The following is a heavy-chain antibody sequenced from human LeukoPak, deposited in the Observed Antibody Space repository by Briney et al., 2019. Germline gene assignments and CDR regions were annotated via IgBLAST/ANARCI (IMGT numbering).Heavy chain of an antibody. CDR1: SGSISGSDYY. J-gene: IGHJ4*02. CDR2: INYSGNT. Sequence: SETLSLTCTVSSGSISGSDYYWRWIRQPPGKGLEWIGSINYSGNTYYDSSLKSRVTISVDTSKNHFSLRLSSVTAADMAVYYCARLVLSYGNAFDHWGQGTLVTVSS. D-gene: IGHD3-16*01. CDR3: ARLVLSYGNAFDH. V-gene: IGHV4-39*02.